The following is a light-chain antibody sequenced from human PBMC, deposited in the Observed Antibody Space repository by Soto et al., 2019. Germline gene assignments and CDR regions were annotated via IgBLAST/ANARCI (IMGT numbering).Light chain of an antibody. CDR2: EVA. Sequence: QSVLTQPPSASGSPGQSVTISCTGTSSDLGASDSVSWYQQHPGKAPKLMIYEVAKRPSGVPDRFSGSKSGNTASLTVSGLQADDEADYYCSSYSISTAYLFGTGTKVTVL. J-gene: IGLJ1*01. CDR1: SSDLGASDS. V-gene: IGLV2-8*01. CDR3: SSYSISTAYL.